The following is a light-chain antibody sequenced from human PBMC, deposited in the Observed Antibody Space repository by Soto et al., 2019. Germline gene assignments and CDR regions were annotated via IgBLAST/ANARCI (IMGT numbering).Light chain of an antibody. J-gene: IGLJ1*01. Sequence: QSALTQPASVSGSPGQSITISCTGTSSDVGGYNLVSWYQQHPGKAPKLMIYEVSNRPSGVSNRFSGSKSGNTASLTISGLQAEDEADYYCSSYTSSSSLYVFGTGTKVTVL. CDR3: SSYTSSSSLYV. CDR2: EVS. CDR1: SSDVGGYNL. V-gene: IGLV2-14*01.